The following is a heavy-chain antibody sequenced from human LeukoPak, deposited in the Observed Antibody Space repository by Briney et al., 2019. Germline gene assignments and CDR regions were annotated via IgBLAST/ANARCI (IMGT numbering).Heavy chain of an antibody. V-gene: IGHV3-21*01. J-gene: IGHJ6*02. Sequence: GGALRLSCAPSGFTFSSYSMNWVRQAPGEGREWGSSISRSSSYIYYAASVKGRFTISRDNAKTPLYLQMTSLRAEATAVYYCARDRAAPMHYSGMDVWGQGTTVTVSS. D-gene: IGHD2-15*01. CDR1: GFTFSSYS. CDR2: ISRSSSYI. CDR3: ARDRAAPMHYSGMDV.